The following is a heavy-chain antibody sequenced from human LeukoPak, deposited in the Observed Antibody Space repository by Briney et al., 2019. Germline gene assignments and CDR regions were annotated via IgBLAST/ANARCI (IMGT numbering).Heavy chain of an antibody. CDR1: GGSITSFY. Sequence: PSETLSLTCSVSGGSITSFYWSWIRQPPGKGLEWIGYIYHSGSTNYNPSLKSRLTISVDASKNRFSMKLSSVTAADTAVYYCARAVVVTAICYFDYWGQGALVTVSS. V-gene: IGHV4-59*01. D-gene: IGHD2-21*02. CDR2: IYHSGST. J-gene: IGHJ4*02. CDR3: ARAVVVTAICYFDY.